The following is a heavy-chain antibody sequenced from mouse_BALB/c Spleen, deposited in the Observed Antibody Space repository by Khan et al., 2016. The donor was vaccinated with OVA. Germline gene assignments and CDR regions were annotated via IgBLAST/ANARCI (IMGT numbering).Heavy chain of an antibody. D-gene: IGHD2-3*01. CDR2: ISTYSGNT. CDR3: ARPAYDGYYDY. J-gene: IGHJ2*01. CDR1: GYTFTDYA. Sequence: QVQLQQSGPELVRPGVSVKISCKGSGYTFTDYAMHWVKQSHAKSLEWIGLISTYSGNTNYNQKFKGKATMTVDKSSSTAYMELARLTSGDSAIDYCARPAYDGYYDYWGQGTTLTVSS. V-gene: IGHV1S137*01.